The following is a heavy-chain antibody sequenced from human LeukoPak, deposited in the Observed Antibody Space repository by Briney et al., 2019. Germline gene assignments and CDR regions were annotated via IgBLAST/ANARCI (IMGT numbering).Heavy chain of an antibody. Sequence: GGSLRLSCAASGFTFDDYGMSWVRQAPGKGLEWVSGILWNGGSTGYADSVKGRFTISRDNVKNSLYLQMNSLRAEDTAVYYCAKDPASIAVAGTIVDYWGQGTLVTVSS. V-gene: IGHV3-20*04. J-gene: IGHJ4*02. CDR3: AKDPASIAVAGTIVDY. D-gene: IGHD6-19*01. CDR1: GFTFDDYG. CDR2: ILWNGGST.